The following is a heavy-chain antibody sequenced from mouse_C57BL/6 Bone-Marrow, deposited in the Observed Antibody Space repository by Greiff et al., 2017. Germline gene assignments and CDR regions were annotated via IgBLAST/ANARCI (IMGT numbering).Heavy chain of an antibody. CDR2: INPSNGGT. V-gene: IGHV1-53*01. CDR3: ARSETAQATWFAY. J-gene: IGHJ3*01. D-gene: IGHD3-2*02. CDR1: GYTFTSYW. Sequence: QVHVKQSGTELVKPGASVKLSCKASGYTFTSYWMHWVKQRPGQGLEWIGNINPSNGGTNYNEKFKSKATLTVDKSSSTAYMQLSSLTSEDSAVYYCARSETAQATWFAYWGQGTLVTVSA.